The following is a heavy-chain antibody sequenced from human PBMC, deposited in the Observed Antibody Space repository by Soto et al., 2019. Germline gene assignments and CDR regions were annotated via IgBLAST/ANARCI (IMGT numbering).Heavy chain of an antibody. CDR2: IKQDGSEK. V-gene: IGHV3-7*05. CDR3: ARDYSSSSPLYYYYYGMDV. CDR1: GFTFSRYW. Sequence: EVQLVESGGGLVQPGGSLRLSCAASGFTFSRYWMSWVRQAPGKGLEWVANIKQDGSEKDYVHSVKGRFTISRDNAKNSLYLQMNSLRAEDTAVYYCARDYSSSSPLYYYYYGMDVWGQGTTVTVSS. D-gene: IGHD6-6*01. J-gene: IGHJ6*02.